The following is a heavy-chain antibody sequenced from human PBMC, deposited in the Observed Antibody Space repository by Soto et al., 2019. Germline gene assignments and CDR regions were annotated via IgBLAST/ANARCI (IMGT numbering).Heavy chain of an antibody. CDR1: GGSIRSSSYY. J-gene: IGHJ5*02. CDR3: ARYYYGSGSYYQSNWFDP. V-gene: IGHV4-39*01. CDR2: IYYSGST. D-gene: IGHD3-10*01. Sequence: PSETLSLTCTVSGGSIRSSSYYWGWIRQPPGKGLEWIGSIYYSGSTYYNPSLKSRVTISVDTSKNQFSLKLSSVTAADTAVYYCARYYYGSGSYYQSNWFDPWGQGTLVTVSS.